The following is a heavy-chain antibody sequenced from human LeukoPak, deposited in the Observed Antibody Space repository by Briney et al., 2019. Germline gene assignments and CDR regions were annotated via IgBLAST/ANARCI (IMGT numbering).Heavy chain of an antibody. D-gene: IGHD1-14*01. CDR3: ARDLNRSYGAFDI. V-gene: IGHV1-46*01. CDR1: GYTFTSFY. CDR2: INPSGGST. J-gene: IGHJ3*02. Sequence: ASVKVSCKASGYTFTSFYMHWVRQAPGQGLEWMGIINPSGGSTSYAQKFQGRVTMTRDTSTNTVYVELSSLISEDTAVYYCARDLNRSYGAFDIWGQGTMVTVSS.